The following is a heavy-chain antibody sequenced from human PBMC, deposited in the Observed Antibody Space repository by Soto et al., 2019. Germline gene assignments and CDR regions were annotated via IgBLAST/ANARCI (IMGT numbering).Heavy chain of an antibody. V-gene: IGHV4-61*01. J-gene: IGHJ4*02. CDR3: ASHYYDSSGYHLIDH. CDR1: GGSVSSGSYY. Sequence: SETLSLTCTVSGGSVSSGSYYWSWIRQPPGKGLEWIGYIYYSGSTYYNPSLKSRVTISVDTSKNQFSLKLSSVTAADTAVYYCASHYYDSSGYHLIDHWGQGTLVTVSS. CDR2: IYYSGST. D-gene: IGHD3-22*01.